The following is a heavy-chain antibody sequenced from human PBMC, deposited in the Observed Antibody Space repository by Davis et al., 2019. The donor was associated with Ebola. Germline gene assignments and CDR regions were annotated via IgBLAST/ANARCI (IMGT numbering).Heavy chain of an antibody. CDR1: GYTFTSYG. J-gene: IGHJ4*02. V-gene: IGHV1-18*04. Sequence: AASVKVSCKASGYTFTSYGITWVRQAPGQGLEWMGWINPHNGNTNYAQNVQGRVTMTTDTSTSTAYMEVGSVRSDDTAVYYCARAQFPTTSDHWGQGTLVTVSS. CDR2: INPHNGNT. D-gene: IGHD1-1*01. CDR3: ARAQFPTTSDH.